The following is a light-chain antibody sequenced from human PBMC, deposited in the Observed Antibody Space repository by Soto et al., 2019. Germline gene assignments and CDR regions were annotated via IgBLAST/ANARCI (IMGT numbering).Light chain of an antibody. J-gene: IGLJ1*01. CDR3: SSFTGSSSLDWV. CDR2: EVS. CDR1: SSDVGGYNY. Sequence: QSVLTQPASVSGSPGQSITISCTGISSDVGGYNYVSWYQQHPDKDPKLMIYEVSNRPSGVSGRFSGSKSGNTASLTISGIQAEDESDYYCSSFTGSSSLDWVFGNGKKVTV. V-gene: IGLV2-14*01.